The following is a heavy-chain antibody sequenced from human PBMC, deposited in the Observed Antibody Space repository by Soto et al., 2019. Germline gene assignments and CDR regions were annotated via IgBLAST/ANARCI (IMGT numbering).Heavy chain of an antibody. V-gene: IGHV4-34*01. Sequence: QVQLQQWGAGLLKPSETLSLTCAVYGGSFSGYYWSWIRQPPGKGLEWIGEINHSGSTNYNPSLKSRVTISVDTSKNQFSLKLSSVTAAYTAVYYCARACGYSRITIFGVVIIPPGWFDPWGQGTLVTVSS. CDR2: INHSGST. J-gene: IGHJ5*02. CDR1: GGSFSGYY. D-gene: IGHD3-3*01. CDR3: ARACGYSRITIFGVVIIPPGWFDP.